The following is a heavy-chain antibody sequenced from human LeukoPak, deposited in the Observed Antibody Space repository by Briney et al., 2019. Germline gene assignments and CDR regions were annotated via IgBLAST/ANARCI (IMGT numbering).Heavy chain of an antibody. CDR3: ARDAYRDYYHSDGYYYVGMDV. J-gene: IGHJ6*02. Sequence: GGSLRLSCAASGFSVSANYMTWVRQAPGKGLEWVTVISSGESTSYADSVKGRFTISRDTSKNTLYLQMNSLRAEDTAVYYCARDAYRDYYHSDGYYYVGMDVWGQGTTVTVSS. D-gene: IGHD3-22*01. V-gene: IGHV3-53*01. CDR2: ISSGEST. CDR1: GFSVSANY.